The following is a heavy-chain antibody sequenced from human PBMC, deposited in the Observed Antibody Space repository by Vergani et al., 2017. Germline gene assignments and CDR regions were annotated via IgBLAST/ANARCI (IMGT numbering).Heavy chain of an antibody. J-gene: IGHJ6*02. D-gene: IGHD3-10*01. CDR3: ARDKGEVVTMVRGTFYGMDV. CDR2: IIPIFGTA. CDR1: GGTFSSYA. V-gene: IGHV1-69*06. Sequence: QVQLVQSGAEVKKPGSSVKVSCKASGGTFSSYAISWVRQAPGQGLEWMGGIIPIFGTANYAQKFQGRVTITADKSTSTAYMELSSLRSEDTAVYYCARDKGEVVTMVRGTFYGMDVWGQGTTVTVSS.